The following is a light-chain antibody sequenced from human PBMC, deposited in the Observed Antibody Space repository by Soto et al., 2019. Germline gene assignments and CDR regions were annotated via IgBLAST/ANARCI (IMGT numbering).Light chain of an antibody. CDR1: QGIASY. Sequence: DIQLTQSPSFLSASVGDRVTITCRASQGIASYLAWYQQKPGKAPNLLIYSASTLQRGVPSRFSGSGSGTEFTLTISSLQPEDFATYYCQQLNSYPHFGQGTRLEIK. J-gene: IGKJ5*01. CDR2: SAS. CDR3: QQLNSYPH. V-gene: IGKV1-9*01.